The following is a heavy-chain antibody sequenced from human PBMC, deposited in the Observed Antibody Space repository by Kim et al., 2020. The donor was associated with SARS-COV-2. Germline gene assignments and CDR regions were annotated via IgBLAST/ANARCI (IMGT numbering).Heavy chain of an antibody. D-gene: IGHD1-1*01. J-gene: IGHJ4*02. CDR1: GFTFTSYV. V-gene: IGHV3-23*01. CDR2: INGGGTSP. CDR3: AMGTGAYSSYFES. Sequence: GSLRLSCAASGFTFTSYVMSWVRQAPGKGLEWVSTINGGGTSPLYADSVKGRFSISRDNSKNTLFLQMSGLRAEDTAVYFCAMGTGAYSSYFESWGQGT.